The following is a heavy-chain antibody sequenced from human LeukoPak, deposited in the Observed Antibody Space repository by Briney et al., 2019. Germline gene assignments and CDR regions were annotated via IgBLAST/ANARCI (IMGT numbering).Heavy chain of an antibody. V-gene: IGHV4-34*01. CDR3: AREGLQLDFWSGYYANRNWFDP. CDR1: GGSISSYY. D-gene: IGHD3-3*01. Sequence: SETLSLTCTVSGGSISSYYWSWIRQPPGKGLEWIGEINHSGSTNYNPSLKSRVTISVDTSKNQFSLKLSSVTAADTAVYYCAREGLQLDFWSGYYANRNWFDPWGQGTLVTVSS. J-gene: IGHJ5*02. CDR2: INHSGST.